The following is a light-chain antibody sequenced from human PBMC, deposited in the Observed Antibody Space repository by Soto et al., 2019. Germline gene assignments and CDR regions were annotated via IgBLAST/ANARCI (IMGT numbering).Light chain of an antibody. V-gene: IGKV1-5*03. CDR2: KAS. CDR3: QQYDNDSWT. J-gene: IGKJ1*01. Sequence: DIQMTQSPSTLSASVGDRVIITCRASQSVSSWLAWYQQKPGKAPNLLIYKASILKSGVPSRFSGSGSGTEFPLTISSLQPDDFATYYCQQYDNDSWTFGQGTKVEIK. CDR1: QSVSSW.